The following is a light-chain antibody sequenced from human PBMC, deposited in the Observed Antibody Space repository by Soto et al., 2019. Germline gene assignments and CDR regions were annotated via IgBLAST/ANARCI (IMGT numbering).Light chain of an antibody. Sequence: EIVLTQSPATLSLSPGERATLSCRASQSVSSYLAWYQQKPGQAPRLLIYDASNRATGIPARFSGSGSGTDFTLTISSLGPEDFAVYYCQQRSNWPGGTFGQGTKVEIK. CDR2: DAS. V-gene: IGKV3-11*01. CDR1: QSVSSY. CDR3: QQRSNWPGGT. J-gene: IGKJ1*01.